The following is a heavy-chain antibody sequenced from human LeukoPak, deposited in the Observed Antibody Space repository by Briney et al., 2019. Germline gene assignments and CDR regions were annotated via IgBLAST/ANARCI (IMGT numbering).Heavy chain of an antibody. CDR1: GFTFNSYW. D-gene: IGHD1-1*01. CDR2: IKQDGSEK. Sequence: TGGSLRLSCAASGFTFNSYWMSWVRQAPGKGLEWVANIKQDGSEKYYVDSVKGRFTISRDNAKNSLYLQMNSLRAEDTAVYYCARDGDGYNWNDGACDYWGQGTLVTVSS. J-gene: IGHJ4*02. V-gene: IGHV3-7*01. CDR3: ARDGDGYNWNDGACDY.